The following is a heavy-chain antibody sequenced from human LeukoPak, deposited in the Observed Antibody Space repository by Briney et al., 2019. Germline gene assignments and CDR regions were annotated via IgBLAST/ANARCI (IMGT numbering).Heavy chain of an antibody. CDR1: GCTFSSYS. J-gene: IGHJ6*03. CDR2: ISSSSGTI. V-gene: IGHV3-48*02. D-gene: IGHD3-16*01. Sequence: GGSLRLSCAASGCTFSSYSMNWVRQAPGKGLEWVSYISSSSGTIYYADSVKGRFTISRDNANNSLYLQMSSLRDEETAVYYCARDAKGDYYFYYMDVWGKGNTVTVSS. CDR3: ARDAKGDYYFYYMDV.